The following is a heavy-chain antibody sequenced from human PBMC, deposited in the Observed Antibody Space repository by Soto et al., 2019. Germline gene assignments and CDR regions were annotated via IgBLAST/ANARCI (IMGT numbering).Heavy chain of an antibody. D-gene: IGHD4-17*01. CDR2: MYHSGST. CDR1: GGSISSGGYS. CDR3: AGTTTAPLDY. V-gene: IGHV4-30-2*01. Sequence: SETLSLTCAVSGGSISSGGYSWSWIRQPPGKGLEWIGYMYHSGSTYYNPSLKSRVTISIDRSKNQFSLKLSSVTAADTAVYYCAGTTTAPLDYWGQGTLVTV. J-gene: IGHJ4*02.